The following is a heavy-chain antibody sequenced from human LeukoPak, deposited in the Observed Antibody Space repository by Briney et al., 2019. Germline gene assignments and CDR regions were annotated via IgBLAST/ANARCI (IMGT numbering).Heavy chain of an antibody. J-gene: IGHJ6*03. CDR2: INWNGGST. CDR1: GFTFDEYG. CDR3: ARYSYYDFWSGYMDV. Sequence: GGSLRLSCAASGFTFDEYGMSWVREAPGKGLEWVSGINWNGGSTGYADSVKGRFTISRDNAKNSLYLQMNSLRAEDTALYYCARYSYYDFWSGYMDVWGKGTTVTVSS. V-gene: IGHV3-20*04. D-gene: IGHD3-3*01.